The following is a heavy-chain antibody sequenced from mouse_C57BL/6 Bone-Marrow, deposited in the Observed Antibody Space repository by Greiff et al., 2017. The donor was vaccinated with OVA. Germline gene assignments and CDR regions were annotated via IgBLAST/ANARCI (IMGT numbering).Heavy chain of an antibody. D-gene: IGHD4-1*01. J-gene: IGHJ2*01. V-gene: IGHV1-50*01. Sequence: VKLQESGAELVKPGASVKLSCKASGYTFTSYWMQWVKQRPGQGLEWIGEIDPSDSYTNYNQKFKGKATLTVDTSSSTAYMQLSSLTSEDSAVYYCARLNCYYFDYWGQGTTLTVSS. CDR1: GYTFTSYW. CDR2: IDPSDSYT. CDR3: ARLNCYYFDY.